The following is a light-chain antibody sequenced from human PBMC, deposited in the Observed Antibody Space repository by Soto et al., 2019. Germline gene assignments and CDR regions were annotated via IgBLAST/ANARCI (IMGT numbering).Light chain of an antibody. CDR2: DAS. V-gene: IGKV1-5*01. J-gene: IGKJ1*01. Sequence: DIQMTQSPSTLSASVGDRVTITCRASQSISSWLAWYQQKPGKAPKLLIYDASSLESGVPSRFSGSGSGTEFTLTISSLQPDDFATYYYQQYNSYSQPFGQGTKVEL. CDR3: QQYNSYSQP. CDR1: QSISSW.